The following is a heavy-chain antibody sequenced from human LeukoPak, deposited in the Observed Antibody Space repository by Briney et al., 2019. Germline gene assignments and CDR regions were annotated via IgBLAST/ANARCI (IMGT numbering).Heavy chain of an antibody. Sequence: SDTLSLTCTVSGGSISSSSYYWGWIRQPPGKGLEWIGSIYYSGSNYYNPSLKSRVTISVDTSKNQFSLKLSSVTAADTAVYYCARDCGGNYGSYYFDYWGQGTLVTVPS. D-gene: IGHD1-26*01. V-gene: IGHV4-39*07. CDR3: ARDCGGNYGSYYFDY. CDR2: IYYSGSN. J-gene: IGHJ4*02. CDR1: GGSISSSSYY.